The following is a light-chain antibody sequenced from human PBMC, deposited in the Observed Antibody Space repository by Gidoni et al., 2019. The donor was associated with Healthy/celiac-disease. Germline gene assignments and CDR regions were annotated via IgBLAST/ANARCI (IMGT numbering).Light chain of an antibody. CDR3: QQSYSTPRT. Sequence: DIQMTQSPSSLSASVGDRVTITCRASQSISSYLNWYQQKPGKAPKLLIYAASSLQSGVPSRFSGSGSVTDFTLTISSLQPEYFATYYCQQSYSTPRTFGQGTKLELK. V-gene: IGKV1-39*01. CDR2: AAS. J-gene: IGKJ2*01. CDR1: QSISSY.